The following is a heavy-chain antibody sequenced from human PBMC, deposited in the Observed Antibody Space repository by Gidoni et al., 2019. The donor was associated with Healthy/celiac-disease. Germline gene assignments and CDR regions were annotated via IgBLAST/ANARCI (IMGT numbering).Heavy chain of an antibody. J-gene: IGHJ6*02. CDR1: GFTFSSYA. CDR2: ISGSGGST. V-gene: IGHV3-23*01. D-gene: IGHD5-12*01. CDR3: AKGGGYSGYDYYGMDV. Sequence: EVQLLESGGGLVQPGGSLRLSCAASGFTFSSYAMSWVRQAPGKGLAWVSAISGSGGSTYYADSVKGRFTISRDNSKNTLYLQMNRLRAEDTAVYYCAKGGGYSGYDYYGMDVWGQGTTVTVSS.